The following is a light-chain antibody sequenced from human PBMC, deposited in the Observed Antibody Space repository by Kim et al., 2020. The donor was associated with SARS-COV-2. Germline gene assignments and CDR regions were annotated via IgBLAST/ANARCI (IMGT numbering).Light chain of an antibody. J-gene: IGLJ1*01. CDR1: SSDVGAFNY. CDR2: DVT. Sequence: QSALTQPASVSGSPGQSITISCTGTSSDVGAFNYVSWYQQHPGKAPKLIIYDVTTRPSGISNRFSGSKSGNTASLTISGLQAEDEADYSCSSYTSISTYVFGTGTKVTV. CDR3: SSYTSISTYV. V-gene: IGLV2-14*03.